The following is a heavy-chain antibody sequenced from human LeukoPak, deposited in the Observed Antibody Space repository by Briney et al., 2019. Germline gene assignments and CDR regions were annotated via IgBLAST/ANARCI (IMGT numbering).Heavy chain of an antibody. V-gene: IGHV5-51*01. CDR1: GYSFTAYW. J-gene: IGHJ4*02. D-gene: IGHD6-13*01. Sequence: GGSLKISCRGSGYSFTAYWIAWVRQMPGKGLEWMATIYPGDSATTYSPSFPGQVTISADKSITTAYLQWSSLKASDTAMYYCARPAAGLVGFDYWGQGTLVTVSS. CDR2: IYPGDSAT. CDR3: ARPAAGLVGFDY.